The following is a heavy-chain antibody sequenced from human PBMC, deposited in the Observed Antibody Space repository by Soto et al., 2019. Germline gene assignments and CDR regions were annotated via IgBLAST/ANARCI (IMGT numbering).Heavy chain of an antibody. CDR1: GGSFSGYY. J-gene: IGHJ6*02. Sequence: QVQLQQWGAGLLKPSETLSLTCAVYGGSFSGYYWSWIRQPPGKGLEWIGEINHSGSTNDNPSLKSRVTISVDTSKNQFSLKLSSVTAADTAVYYCARGARRDNWNYATVYYYGMDVWGQGTTVTVSS. CDR2: INHSGST. V-gene: IGHV4-34*01. D-gene: IGHD1-7*01. CDR3: ARGARRDNWNYATVYYYGMDV.